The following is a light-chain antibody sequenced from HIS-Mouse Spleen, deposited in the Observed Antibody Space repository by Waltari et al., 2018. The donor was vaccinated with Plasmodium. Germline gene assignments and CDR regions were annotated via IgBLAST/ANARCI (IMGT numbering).Light chain of an antibody. Sequence: AIRMTQSPSSFSASPGDRVTITCRASQGISSYLAWYQQKPGKAPKLLIYAASTLQSGVPSRFSGSGSGTDFTLTISFLQSEDFATYYCQQYYSYPYTFGQGTKLEIK. CDR2: AAS. V-gene: IGKV1-8*01. CDR3: QQYYSYPYT. J-gene: IGKJ2*01. CDR1: QGISSY.